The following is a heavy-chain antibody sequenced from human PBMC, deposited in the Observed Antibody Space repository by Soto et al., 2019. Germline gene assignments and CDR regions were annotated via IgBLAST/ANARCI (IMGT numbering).Heavy chain of an antibody. CDR1: GFTFSSYA. J-gene: IGHJ4*02. CDR3: ARGGRWLQGNDY. Sequence: GGSLRLSCAASGFTFSSYAMHWVRQAPGKGLEWVAVIWHDGSNKYYADSVKGRFTISRDNSKNTLYLQMNSLRPDDTAVYYCARGGRWLQGNDYWGQGSLVTVYS. CDR2: IWHDGSNK. V-gene: IGHV3-30*04. D-gene: IGHD3-16*01.